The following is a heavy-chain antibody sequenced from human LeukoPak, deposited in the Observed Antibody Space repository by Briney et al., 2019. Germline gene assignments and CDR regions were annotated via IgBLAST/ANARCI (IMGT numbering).Heavy chain of an antibody. CDR2: ISYDGSNK. CDR1: GFTFSSYA. D-gene: IGHD3-10*01. V-gene: IGHV3-30-3*02. J-gene: IGHJ3*02. CDR3: ANEGGLGAFDI. Sequence: GGSLRLSCAASGFTFSSYAMHWVRQAPGKGLEWVAVISYDGSNKYYADSVKGRFTISRDNSKNTLYLQMNSLRAEDTAVYYCANEGGLGAFDIWGQGTMVTVSS.